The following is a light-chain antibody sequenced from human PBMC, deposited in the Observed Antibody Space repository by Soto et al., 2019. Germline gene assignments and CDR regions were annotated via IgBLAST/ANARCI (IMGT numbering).Light chain of an antibody. V-gene: IGLV2-14*03. CDR2: DVS. CDR3: SSYTSSGTL. Sequence: QSVLTQPASVSGSPGQSIAISCPGTSGDVCGYHYVSWYQHHPGKAPKLMIYDVSDRPSGVSQRFSGSKSRNTASLPISGLQAEDEADYYCSSYTSSGTLFGTGTKVTVL. CDR1: SGDVCGYHY. J-gene: IGLJ1*01.